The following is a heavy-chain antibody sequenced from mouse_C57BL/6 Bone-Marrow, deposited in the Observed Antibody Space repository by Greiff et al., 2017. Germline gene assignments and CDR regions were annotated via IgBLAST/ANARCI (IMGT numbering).Heavy chain of an antibody. Sequence: VQLQESGAELARPGASVKLSCKASGYTFTSYGISWVKQRTGQGLEWIGEIYPRSGNTYYNEKFKGKATLTADKSSSTAYMELRSLTSEDSAVYFCAPYYDDDYWYFDVWGTGTTVTVAS. J-gene: IGHJ1*03. CDR2: IYPRSGNT. V-gene: IGHV1-81*01. CDR3: APYYDDDYWYFDV. CDR1: GYTFTSYG. D-gene: IGHD2-4*01.